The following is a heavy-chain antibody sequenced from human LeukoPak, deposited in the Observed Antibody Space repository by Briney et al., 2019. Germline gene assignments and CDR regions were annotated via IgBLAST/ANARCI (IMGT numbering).Heavy chain of an antibody. Sequence: PGGSLRLSCAASGFTFSSYSMNWVRQAPGKGLEWVSLISGDGGSTYYADSVKGRFTISRDNSKNSLYLQMNSLRTEDTALYYCAKDISPAIVVVTATENWGQGTLVTVSS. J-gene: IGHJ4*02. CDR2: ISGDGGST. V-gene: IGHV3-43*02. D-gene: IGHD2-21*02. CDR3: AKDISPAIVVVTATEN. CDR1: GFTFSSYS.